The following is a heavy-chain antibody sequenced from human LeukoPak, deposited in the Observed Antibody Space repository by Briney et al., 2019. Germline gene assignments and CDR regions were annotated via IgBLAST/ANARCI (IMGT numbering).Heavy chain of an antibody. CDR1: GGSFSGHY. V-gene: IGHV4-34*01. Sequence: SETLSLTCAVYGGSFSGHYWSWIRQPPGKGLEWIGEINHSGSTNYNPSLKSRVTISVDTSKNQFSLKLSSVTAADTAVYYCARGGGNGDYVDAWGQGTLVTVSS. CDR2: INHSGST. J-gene: IGHJ4*02. D-gene: IGHD1-1*01. CDR3: ARGGGNGDYVDA.